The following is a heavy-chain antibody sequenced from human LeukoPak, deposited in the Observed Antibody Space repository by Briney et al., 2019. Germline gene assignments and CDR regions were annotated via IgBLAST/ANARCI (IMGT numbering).Heavy chain of an antibody. J-gene: IGHJ4*02. CDR1: GFTFSRYA. D-gene: IGHD1-26*01. V-gene: IGHV3-21*01. CDR3: ARIHDGTPTPSFDS. Sequence: GGSLRLFCAASGFTFSRYAMAWVRQAPGKGPDWVSSISSSPIDIYDADSVKGRFTISRDNSKNSLYLQMNSLRVEDTAVYYCARIHDGTPTPSFDSWGQGTLVTVSS. CDR2: ISSSPIDI.